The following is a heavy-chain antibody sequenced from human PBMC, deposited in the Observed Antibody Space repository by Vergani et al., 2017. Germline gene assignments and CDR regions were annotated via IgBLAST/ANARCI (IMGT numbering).Heavy chain of an antibody. CDR1: GGSISSYY. V-gene: IGHV4-4*07. J-gene: IGHJ6*03. D-gene: IGHD4-11*01. Sequence: QVQLQESGPGLVKPSETLSLTCTVSGGSISSYYWSWIRQPAGKGLEWIGRIYTSGSTNYNPSLKSRVTMSVDTSKNQFSLKLSSVTAADTAVYYCARAATVTTGRFYYYYMDVWGKGTTVTVSS. CDR3: ARAATVTTGRFYYYYMDV. CDR2: IYTSGST.